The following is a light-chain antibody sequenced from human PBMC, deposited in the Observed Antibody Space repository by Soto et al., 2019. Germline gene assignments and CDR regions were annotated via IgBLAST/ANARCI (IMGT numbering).Light chain of an antibody. CDR2: GAS. V-gene: IGKV3-20*01. CDR3: QQYGSSPLT. J-gene: IGKJ4*01. CDR1: QSVTSTY. Sequence: EIVLRQSPGTLSLSPGERATLSCRASQSVTSTYLAWYQQKPGQAPRLLIYGASNRATGIPDRFTGSGSGTDFTLTLSRLEPEDFAVYYCQQYGSSPLTFGGGTKVEIK.